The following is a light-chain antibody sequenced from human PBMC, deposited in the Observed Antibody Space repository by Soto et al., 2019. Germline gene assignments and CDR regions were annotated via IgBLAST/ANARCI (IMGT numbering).Light chain of an antibody. V-gene: IGLV2-8*01. CDR3: SSYAGSNRFE. CDR1: SSDVGGYNY. J-gene: IGLJ2*01. Sequence: QSVLTQPPSASGSPGQSVTISCTGTSSDVGGYNYVSWYQQHPGKAPKLIIYEVNKRPSGVPDRFSGSKSGNTASLTVSGLPAEDEADYYCSSYAGSNRFEVGGGTKLTVL. CDR2: EVN.